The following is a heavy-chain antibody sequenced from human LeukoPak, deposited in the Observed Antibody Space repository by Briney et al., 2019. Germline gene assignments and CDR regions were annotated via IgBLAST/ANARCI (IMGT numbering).Heavy chain of an antibody. CDR2: IYYSGST. CDR3: ARVHDYGIDY. V-gene: IGHV4-61*01. D-gene: IGHD4-17*01. CDR1: GGSVSSGSYY. J-gene: IGHJ4*02. Sequence: SETLSLTCTVSGGSVSSGSYYWSWTRQPPGKGLEWIGYIYYSGSTYYNPSLKSRVTISVDTSKNQFSLKLSSVTAADTAVYYCARVHDYGIDYWGQGTLVTVSS.